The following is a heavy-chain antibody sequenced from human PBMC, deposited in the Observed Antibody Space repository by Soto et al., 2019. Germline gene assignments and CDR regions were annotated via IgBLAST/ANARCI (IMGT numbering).Heavy chain of an antibody. Sequence: SDTLSLTFAVYGRSFRGYYWSGVPQGPWKGLEWIGEINHSGSNNYNPSLKSRVAISVDTAKNQFTLKLSSVTAADTAVYYCESLIREWLDAVGYGMDVWGQGTTVTVSS. CDR2: INHSGSN. D-gene: IGHD6-19*01. V-gene: IGHV4-34*01. CDR3: ESLIREWLDAVGYGMDV. CDR1: GRSFRGYY. J-gene: IGHJ6*02.